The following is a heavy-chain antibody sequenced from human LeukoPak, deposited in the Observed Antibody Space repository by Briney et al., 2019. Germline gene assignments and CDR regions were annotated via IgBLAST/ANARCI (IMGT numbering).Heavy chain of an antibody. CDR3: ARDPGRMGIRTPY. J-gene: IGHJ4*02. CDR2: IYSGGST. CDR1: GFTVSSNY. D-gene: IGHD3-16*01. Sequence: GGSLRLSCAASGFTVSSNYMSWVRQAPGKGLEWVSVIYSGGSTYYADSVKGRFAISRDNSKNTLYLQMNSLRAEDTAVYYCARDPGRMGIRTPYWGQGTLVTVSS. V-gene: IGHV3-53*01.